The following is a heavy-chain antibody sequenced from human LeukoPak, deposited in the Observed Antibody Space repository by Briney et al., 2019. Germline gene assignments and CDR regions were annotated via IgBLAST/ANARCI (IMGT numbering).Heavy chain of an antibody. J-gene: IGHJ4*02. V-gene: IGHV3-30-3*01. CDR3: AKGRSVQVERFAAAVWSHYFDY. Sequence: PGGSLRLSCAASGFTFSNYPIHWVRQAPGKGLEWVAVLSYDGGDKHYADSVKGRFTISRDNSKNTLYLQMNSLRAEDTAVYYCAKGRSVQVERFAAAVWSHYFDYWGQGILVTVSS. CDR1: GFTFSNYP. CDR2: LSYDGGDK. D-gene: IGHD1-1*01.